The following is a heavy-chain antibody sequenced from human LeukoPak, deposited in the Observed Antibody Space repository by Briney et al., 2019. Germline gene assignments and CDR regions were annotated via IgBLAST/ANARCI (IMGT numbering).Heavy chain of an antibody. CDR2: IDHSGSS. V-gene: IGHV4-38-2*02. Sequence: ETLSLTCTVSGYSISSDYYWGWIRQPPGKGLEWIAVIDHSGSSHYNPSLKSRVAMSVDTSKNQFSLRLNSVTAADTAVYFCARDGPSRPFTIWGQGTLVTVSS. CDR1: GYSISSDYY. J-gene: IGHJ4*02. D-gene: IGHD5-24*01. CDR3: ARDGPSRPFTI.